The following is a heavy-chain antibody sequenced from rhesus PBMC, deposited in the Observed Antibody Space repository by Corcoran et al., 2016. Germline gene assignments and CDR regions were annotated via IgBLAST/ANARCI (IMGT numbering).Heavy chain of an antibody. J-gene: IGHJ3*01. CDR2: ISGSSGST. CDR3: ARDEWTVTTAFDF. Sequence: QVQLQESGPGLVKPSETLSLTCAVSGGSFCAYYWGWIRQPPGKGLEWIGYISGSSGSTDYNPSLKSRVTISTDTSKNQFSLKLSSVTAADTAVYYCARDEWTVTTAFDFWGQGLRVTVSS. D-gene: IGHD4-23*01. V-gene: IGHV4-165*01. CDR1: GGSFCAYY.